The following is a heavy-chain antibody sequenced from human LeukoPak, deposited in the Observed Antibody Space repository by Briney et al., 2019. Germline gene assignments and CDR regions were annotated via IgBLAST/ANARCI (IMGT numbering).Heavy chain of an antibody. CDR1: GFTSSNYG. Sequence: GGSLSLSCAASGFTSSNYGIHWVRQAPGKGLEWLAFIRYGGNNKYYADSVKARFTSSRDNSKNTLYLQMNSLRAEDTAVYYCARRWTVGATFGADYFDYWGQGTLVTVSS. D-gene: IGHD1-26*01. V-gene: IGHV3-30*02. J-gene: IGHJ4*02. CDR2: IRYGGNNK. CDR3: ARRWTVGATFGADYFDY.